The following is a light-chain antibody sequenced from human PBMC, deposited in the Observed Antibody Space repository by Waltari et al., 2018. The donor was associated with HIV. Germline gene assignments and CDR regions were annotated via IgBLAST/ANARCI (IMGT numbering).Light chain of an antibody. CDR1: KLEIKS. CDR3: KVWDSSSDHWV. J-gene: IGLJ3*02. Sequence: SYVLTQPPSVSVAPGKTAKIACEGNKLEIKSVHWYQQRQGQAPIQVIDDDSARPSGIPERFSGSNPGNTATLSITRVEVGDEADYYCKVWDSSSDHWVFGGGTKLTVL. CDR2: DDS. V-gene: IGLV3-21*04.